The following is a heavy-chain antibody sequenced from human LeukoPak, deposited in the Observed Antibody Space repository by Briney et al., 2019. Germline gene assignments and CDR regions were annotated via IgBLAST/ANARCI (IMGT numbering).Heavy chain of an antibody. Sequence: ASVEVSCKASGYTFAGYYMHWVRQAPGQGLEWMGWINPNSGGTNYAQKFQGRVTMTRDTSISTAYMELSRLRSDDTAVYYCARSEGSGYDFGDAFDIWGQGTMVTVSS. J-gene: IGHJ3*02. CDR1: GYTFAGYY. D-gene: IGHD5-12*01. CDR2: INPNSGGT. V-gene: IGHV1-2*02. CDR3: ARSEGSGYDFGDAFDI.